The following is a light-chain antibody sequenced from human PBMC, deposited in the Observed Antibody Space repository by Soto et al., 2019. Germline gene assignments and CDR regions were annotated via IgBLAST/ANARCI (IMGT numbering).Light chain of an antibody. CDR2: DAS. Sequence: EIVLTQSPVTRSLSPGERATVSCRASHSVSNNLAWFQQIPGQVPRLLIYDASNRATGIPARFSGSGSGTDFTLTISSLEPDDFAVYYCQQRADWPITFGQGTRLEIK. CDR1: HSVSNN. V-gene: IGKV3-11*01. CDR3: QQRADWPIT. J-gene: IGKJ5*01.